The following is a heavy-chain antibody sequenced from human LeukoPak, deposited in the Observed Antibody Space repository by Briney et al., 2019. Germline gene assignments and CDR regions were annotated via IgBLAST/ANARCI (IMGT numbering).Heavy chain of an antibody. CDR3: AKVGEGYLGVVDY. CDR2: ISGSGGST. J-gene: IGHJ4*02. Sequence: ASVKVSCKASGGTFSSYAISWVRQAPGKGLEWVSAISGSGGSTYYADSVKGRFAISRDNSKNTLYLQMNSLRAEDTAVYYCAKVGEGYLGVVDYWGQGTLVTVSS. V-gene: IGHV3-23*01. CDR1: GGTFSSYA. D-gene: IGHD6-13*01.